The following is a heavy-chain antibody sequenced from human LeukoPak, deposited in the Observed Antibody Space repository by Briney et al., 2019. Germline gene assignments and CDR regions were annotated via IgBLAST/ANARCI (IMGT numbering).Heavy chain of an antibody. CDR2: ISSSGSTI. V-gene: IGHV3-48*03. CDR1: GFTVSSYE. CDR3: AREGYYDSSDYFDY. D-gene: IGHD3-22*01. J-gene: IGHJ4*02. Sequence: GRSLRLSCAGSGFTVSSYEMNWVRQAPGKGLEWVSYISSSGSTIYYADSVKGRFTISRDNAKNSLYLQMNSLRAEDTAFYYCAREGYYDSSDYFDYWGQGTLVTVSS.